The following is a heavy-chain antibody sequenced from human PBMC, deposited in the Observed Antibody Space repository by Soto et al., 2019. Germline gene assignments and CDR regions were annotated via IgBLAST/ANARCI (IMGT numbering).Heavy chain of an antibody. CDR1: GFTFDDYG. J-gene: IGHJ4*02. CDR3: ARLYSSGCYGPGRY. D-gene: IGHD6-19*01. CDR2: INWNGGST. V-gene: IGHV3-20*04. Sequence: AGGSLRLSCAASGFTFDDYGMSWVRQAPGKGLEWVSGINWNGGSTGYADSVKGRFTISRDNAKNSLYLQMNSLRAEDTALYYCARLYSSGCYGPGRYWGQGTLVTVSS.